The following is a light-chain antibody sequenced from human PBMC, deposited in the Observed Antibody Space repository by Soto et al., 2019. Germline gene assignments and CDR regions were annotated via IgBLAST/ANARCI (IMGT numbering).Light chain of an antibody. CDR3: SSYTSSSTYV. V-gene: IGLV2-14*01. J-gene: IGLJ1*01. Sequence: QSALTQPASVSGSPGQSITISCTGTSSDVGGYKYVSWCQQHPGKAPKLMIYEVSNRPSGVSNRFSGSKSGNTASLTISGLQAEDEADYYCSSYTSSSTYVFGTGTKLTVL. CDR2: EVS. CDR1: SSDVGGYKY.